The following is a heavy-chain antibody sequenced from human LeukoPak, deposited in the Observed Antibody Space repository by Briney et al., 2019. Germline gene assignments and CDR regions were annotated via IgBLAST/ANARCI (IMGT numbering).Heavy chain of an antibody. CDR2: INPNSGGT. CDR1: GYTFSTYG. V-gene: IGHV1-2*02. D-gene: IGHD5-24*01. J-gene: IGHJ4*02. Sequence: ASVKVSCKASGYTFSTYGITWVRQAPGQGLEWMGWINPNSGGTNYAQKFQGRVTMTRDTSISTAYMELSRLRSDDTAVYYCARERDGIDYWGQGILVTVSS. CDR3: ARERDGIDY.